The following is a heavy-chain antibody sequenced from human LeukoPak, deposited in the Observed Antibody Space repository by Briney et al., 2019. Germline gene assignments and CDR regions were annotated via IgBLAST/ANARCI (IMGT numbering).Heavy chain of an antibody. V-gene: IGHV4-59*01. D-gene: IGHD3-10*01. CDR1: GGSISSYY. CDR2: IYYSGST. CDR3: ARDHGETFDY. Sequence: SETLSLTCTVSGGSISSYYWSWLRQPPGKGLEWIGYIYYSGSTNYNPSLKSRVTISVDTSKNQFSLKLSSVTAADTAVYYCARDHGETFDYWGQGALVTVSS. J-gene: IGHJ4*02.